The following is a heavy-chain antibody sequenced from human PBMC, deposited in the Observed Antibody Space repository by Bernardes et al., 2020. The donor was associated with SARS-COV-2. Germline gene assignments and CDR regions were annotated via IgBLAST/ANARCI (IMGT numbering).Heavy chain of an antibody. J-gene: IGHJ4*02. CDR1: GYTFTDYF. CDR2: INPNTGGT. CDR3: ARTRTTISTTGIPVAY. V-gene: IGHV1-2*02. Sequence: ASVKVSCKASGYTFTDYFIHWVRQAPGQRLEWMGWINPNTGGTNYVQKFQGRVTMTRDTSITTAYMELSWLGSDDTAIYYCARTRTTISTTGIPVAYWGQGTLFTVSS. D-gene: IGHD2-21*02.